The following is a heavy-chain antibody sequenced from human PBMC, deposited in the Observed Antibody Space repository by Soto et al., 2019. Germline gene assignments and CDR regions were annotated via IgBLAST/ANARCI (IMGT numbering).Heavy chain of an antibody. CDR2: ISAYNGNT. CDR1: GYTFTSYG. CDR3: ARDNRVDIVAASWRY. D-gene: IGHD5-12*01. Sequence: VQLLESGGDLVQPGGSLRLSCAASGYTFTSYGISWVRQAPGQGLEWMGWISAYNGNTNYAQKLQGRVTMTTDTSTSTAYMELRSLRSDDTAVYYCARDNRVDIVAASWRYWGQGTLVTVSS. J-gene: IGHJ4*02. V-gene: IGHV1-18*01.